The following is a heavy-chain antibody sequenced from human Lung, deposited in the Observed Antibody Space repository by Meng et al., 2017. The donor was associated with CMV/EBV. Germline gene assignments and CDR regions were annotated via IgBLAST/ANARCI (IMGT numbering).Heavy chain of an antibody. D-gene: IGHD5-18*01. CDR1: GFTFDGFA. J-gene: IGHJ4*02. CDR3: VKDIYAFACSGYLDH. V-gene: IGHV3-9*01. CDR2: VSWNSASI. Sequence: SLKISCAVSGFTFDGFAMHWVRQGPGMGFEWVSGVSWNSASICYGDSVKGRFTISRDNTKKSLYFQMDNLRPEDTAVYYCVKDIYAFACSGYLDHWGQGXLVTVSS.